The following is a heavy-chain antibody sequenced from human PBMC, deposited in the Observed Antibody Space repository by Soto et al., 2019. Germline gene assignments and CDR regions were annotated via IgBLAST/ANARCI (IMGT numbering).Heavy chain of an antibody. V-gene: IGHV1-18*01. CDR3: ARGSSEWRGIYYYYYYMDV. CDR2: ISAYNGNT. D-gene: IGHD6-13*01. Sequence: ASVKVSCKASGYTFTSYGISWVRQAPGQGLEWMGWISAYNGNTNYAQKLQGRVTMTTDTSTSTAYMELRSLRSDDTAVYYCARGSSEWRGIYYYYYYMDVWGKGTTVTVSS. CDR1: GYTFTSYG. J-gene: IGHJ6*03.